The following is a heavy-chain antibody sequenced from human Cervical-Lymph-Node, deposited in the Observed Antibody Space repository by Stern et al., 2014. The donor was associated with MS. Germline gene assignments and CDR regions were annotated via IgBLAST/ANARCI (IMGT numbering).Heavy chain of an antibody. CDR1: GFSFSDYG. D-gene: IGHD4-23*01. CDR2: IWYDGSKK. CDR3: GKDRGYGGNPQDGFDF. Sequence: QVQLVQSGGGVVQPGRSLRLSCVAAGFSFSDYGMHWVRETPGKGLEWVAVIWYDGSKKYYLDSVKGRFTISRDNSKSTLYLEMNGLRGDDTGTYFCGKDRGYGGNPQDGFDFWGQGTVVTVPS. V-gene: IGHV3-33*06. J-gene: IGHJ3*01.